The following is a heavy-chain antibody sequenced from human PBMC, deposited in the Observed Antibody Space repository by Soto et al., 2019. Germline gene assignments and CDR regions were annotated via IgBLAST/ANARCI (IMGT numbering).Heavy chain of an antibody. CDR2: ISGRGTST. CDR3: AKDRVGFAGGWEYFDY. V-gene: IGHV3-23*01. CDR1: GFTFAGYST. D-gene: IGHD6-19*01. Sequence: EVHLLESGGGLVQPGGSLRLSCAASGFTFAGYSTMSWVRQAPGKGLEWVSSISGRGTSTYYADSVKGRFTISRDNSKNTLYLQMNTLRAEDTAFYYCAKDRVGFAGGWEYFDYWGQGALVTVSS. J-gene: IGHJ4*02.